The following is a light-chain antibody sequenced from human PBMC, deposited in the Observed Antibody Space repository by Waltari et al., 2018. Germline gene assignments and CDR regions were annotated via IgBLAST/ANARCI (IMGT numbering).Light chain of an antibody. CDR1: SGHSTNI. J-gene: IGLJ3*02. CDR2: VNSDGSH. Sequence: QLVLTQSPSASASLGASVKLTCTLSSGHSTNILAWHQQQPEKGPRYLMKVNSDGSHSKGDQIPDRFSGSSSGAEHYLTISSLQSEDEADYYCQTGGHGTWVFGGGTKLTVL. CDR3: QTGGHGTWV. V-gene: IGLV4-69*01.